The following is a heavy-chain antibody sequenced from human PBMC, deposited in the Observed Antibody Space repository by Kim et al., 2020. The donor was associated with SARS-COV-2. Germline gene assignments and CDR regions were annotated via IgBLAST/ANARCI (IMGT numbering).Heavy chain of an antibody. CDR3: AREYSRDNPFDY. J-gene: IGHJ4*02. CDR2: IWYDGSNK. CDR1: GFTFSSYG. V-gene: IGHV3-33*01. D-gene: IGHD6-13*01. Sequence: GGSLRLSCAASGFTFSSYGMHWVRQAPGKGLEWVAVIWYDGSNKYYADSVKGRFTISRDNSKNTLYLQMNSLRAEDTAVYYCAREYSRDNPFDYWGQGTLVTVSS.